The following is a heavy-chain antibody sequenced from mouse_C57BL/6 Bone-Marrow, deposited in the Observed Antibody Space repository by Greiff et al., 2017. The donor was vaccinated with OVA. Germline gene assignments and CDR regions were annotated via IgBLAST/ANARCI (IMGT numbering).Heavy chain of an antibody. Sequence: EVNVVESGGGLVQPGGSLKLSCAASGFTFSDFYMYWIRQTPEKRLEWVAYISNGGGSTYYPDTVKGRFTISKDNAKNTLYLQMSSLKSEDTAMYDCARINDRDYWGQGTSVTVSS. CDR1: GFTFSDFY. J-gene: IGHJ4*01. CDR2: ISNGGGST. CDR3: ARINDRDY. V-gene: IGHV5-12*01.